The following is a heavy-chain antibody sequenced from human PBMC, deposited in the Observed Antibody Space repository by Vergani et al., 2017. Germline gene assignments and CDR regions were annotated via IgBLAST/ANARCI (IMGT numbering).Heavy chain of an antibody. CDR1: GGTFSSYT. CDR2: IITILGIA. Sequence: QVQLVQSGAEVKKPGSSVKVSCKASGGTFSSYTISWVRQAPGQGLEWMGRIITILGIANYAQKFQGRVTVTADKSTSTAYMELSSLRSEDTAVYYCAGSIAVAPGCMDVWGQGTTVTVSS. V-gene: IGHV1-69*02. J-gene: IGHJ6*02. CDR3: AGSIAVAPGCMDV. D-gene: IGHD6-19*01.